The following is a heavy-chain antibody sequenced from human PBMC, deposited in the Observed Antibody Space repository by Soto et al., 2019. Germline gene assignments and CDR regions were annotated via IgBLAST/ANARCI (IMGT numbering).Heavy chain of an antibody. CDR2: INPSGGST. V-gene: IGHV1-46*03. CDR1: GYTFTSYY. J-gene: IGHJ5*02. D-gene: IGHD6-19*01. CDR3: ARGIAVAGTGLCCWFDP. Sequence: ASVKVSCKASGYTFTSYYMHWVRQAPGQGLEWMGIINPSGGSTSYAQKFQGRVTMTRDTSTSTAYMELSSLRSEDTAVYYCARGIAVAGTGLCCWFDPWGQGTLVTVSS.